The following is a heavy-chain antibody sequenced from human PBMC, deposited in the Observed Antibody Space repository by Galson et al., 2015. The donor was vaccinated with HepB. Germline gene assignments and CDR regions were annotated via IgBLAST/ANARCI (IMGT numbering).Heavy chain of an antibody. CDR1: GGTFSSYT. J-gene: IGHJ4*02. D-gene: IGHD6-13*01. V-gene: IGHV1-69*04. Sequence: SVKVSCKASGGTFSSYTISWVRQAPGQGLEWIGRIIPILGIANYAQKFQGSVTITADKSTSTANMELSSLRSEDTAVYYCAREPGIAAAGTGIDYWGQGTLVTVSS. CDR3: AREPGIAAAGTGIDY. CDR2: IIPILGIA.